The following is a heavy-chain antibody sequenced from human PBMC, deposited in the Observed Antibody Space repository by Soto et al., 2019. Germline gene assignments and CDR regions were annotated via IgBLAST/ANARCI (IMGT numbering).Heavy chain of an antibody. D-gene: IGHD3-3*01. Sequence: SVKVSCKASGFTFTSSAVQWVRQARGQRLEWIGWIVVGSGNTNYAQKFQEGVTITRDMSTSTAYMELSSLRSEDTAVYYCAAVPISDFWSGFQNYFDYWGQGTLVTVSS. CDR1: GFTFTSSA. V-gene: IGHV1-58*01. CDR3: AAVPISDFWSGFQNYFDY. CDR2: IVVGSGNT. J-gene: IGHJ4*02.